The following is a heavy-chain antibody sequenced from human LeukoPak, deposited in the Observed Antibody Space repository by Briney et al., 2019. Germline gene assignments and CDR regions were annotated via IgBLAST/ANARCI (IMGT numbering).Heavy chain of an antibody. CDR3: ARGVVRYFDY. V-gene: IGHV3-9*01. Sequence: GGSLRLSCAASGFIFDDYGMHWVRQAPGKGLEWVSGISWNSGSIGYADSVKGRFTISRDNAKNSLYLQMNSLRAEDTAVYYCARGVVRYFDYWGQGALVTVSS. D-gene: IGHD3-9*01. CDR2: ISWNSGSI. CDR1: GFIFDDYG. J-gene: IGHJ4*02.